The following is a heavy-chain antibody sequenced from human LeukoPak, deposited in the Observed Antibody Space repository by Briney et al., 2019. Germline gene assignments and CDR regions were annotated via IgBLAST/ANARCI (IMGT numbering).Heavy chain of an antibody. Sequence: GGSLRLSCAASGFSVSSNYMTWVRQAPGKGLEWVSIIYRGGTTYYADSVRGRFTIPRDNSKNTLYLQMNSLRAEDTAVYYCASGDSSSWTPPFDFWGQGTLVTVSS. D-gene: IGHD6-13*01. CDR2: IYRGGTT. V-gene: IGHV3-53*01. CDR1: GFSVSSNY. CDR3: ASGDSSSWTPPFDF. J-gene: IGHJ4*02.